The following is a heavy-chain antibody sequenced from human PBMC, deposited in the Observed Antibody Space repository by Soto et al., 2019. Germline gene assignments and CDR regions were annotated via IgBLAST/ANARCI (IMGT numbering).Heavy chain of an antibody. CDR2: INHSGST. D-gene: IGHD6-19*01. CDR1: GGSFSGYY. V-gene: IGHV4-34*01. J-gene: IGHJ4*02. CDR3: ARVPGIAVAGTYFDY. Sequence: QVQLQQWGAGLLKPSETLSLTCAVYGGSFSGYYWSWIRQPPGKGLEWIGEINHSGSTNYNPSLKRRVTISVDTSKNQFSLKLSSVTAADTAVYYCARVPGIAVAGTYFDYWGQGTLVTVSS.